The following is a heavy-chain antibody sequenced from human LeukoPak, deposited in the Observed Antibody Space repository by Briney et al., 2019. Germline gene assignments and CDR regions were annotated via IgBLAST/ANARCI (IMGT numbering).Heavy chain of an antibody. CDR2: FDPEDGET. CDR1: GYTLTELS. CDR3: ARISWSAAGTGDY. V-gene: IGHV1-24*01. Sequence: ASVKVSCKVSGYTLTELSMHWVRQAPGKGLEWMGGFDPEDGETIYAQKFQGRVTMTTDTSTSTAYMELRSLRSDDTAVYYCARISWSAAGTGDYWGQGTLVTVSS. J-gene: IGHJ4*02. D-gene: IGHD6-13*01.